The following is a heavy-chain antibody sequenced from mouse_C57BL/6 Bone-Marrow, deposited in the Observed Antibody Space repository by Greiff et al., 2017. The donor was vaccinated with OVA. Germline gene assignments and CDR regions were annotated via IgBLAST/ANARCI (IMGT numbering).Heavy chain of an antibody. CDR1: GYTFTSYG. D-gene: IGHD2-2*01. Sequence: QVTLKESGAELARPGASVKLSCKASGYTFTSYGISWVKQRTGQGLEWIGEIYPRSGNTYYNEKFKGKATLTADKSSSTAYMELRSLTSEDSAVYFCARALYGYTDFDYWGQGTTLTVSS. CDR2: IYPRSGNT. J-gene: IGHJ2*01. V-gene: IGHV1-81*01. CDR3: ARALYGYTDFDY.